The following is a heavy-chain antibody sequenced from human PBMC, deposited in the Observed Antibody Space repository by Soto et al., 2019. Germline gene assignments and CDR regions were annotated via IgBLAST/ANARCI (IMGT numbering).Heavy chain of an antibody. V-gene: IGHV1-69*02. D-gene: IGHD2-15*01. J-gene: IGHJ4*02. CDR1: GGTFSSYT. Sequence: QVQLVQSGAEVKKPGSSVKVSCKASGGTFSSYTISWVRQAPGQGLEWMGRIIPILGIANYAQKFQGRVTLTADKSTSTAYMELSSLRSEDTAVYYCAGLLYCSGGSCYVYYWGQGTLVTVSS. CDR2: IIPILGIA. CDR3: AGLLYCSGGSCYVYY.